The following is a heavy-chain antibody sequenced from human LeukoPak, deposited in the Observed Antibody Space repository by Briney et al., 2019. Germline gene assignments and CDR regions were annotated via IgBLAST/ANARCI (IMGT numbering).Heavy chain of an antibody. Sequence: ASVKVSCKASGYTFTNHYMHWVRQAPGQGLEWMGIINPSGGGTSYAQKFQGRVTMTRDMSTNTFYMELSSLRFDDTAVYYCARDRLGYCSGGSCYNYYYMDVWGKGTTVTVSS. CDR3: ARDRLGYCSGGSCYNYYYMDV. CDR1: GYTFTNHY. J-gene: IGHJ6*03. CDR2: INPSGGGT. V-gene: IGHV1-46*01. D-gene: IGHD2-15*01.